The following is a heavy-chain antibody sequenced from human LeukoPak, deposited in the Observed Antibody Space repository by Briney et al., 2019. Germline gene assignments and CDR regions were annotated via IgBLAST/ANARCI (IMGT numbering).Heavy chain of an antibody. J-gene: IGHJ4*02. Sequence: SETLSLTCNVSGGPINSNIYYWAWVRQPPGKGLEWIGSIYYSGSTYYNPSLKSRVTISVDTSKNQFSLKLSSVTAADTAVYYCARDTWGDFWSGYFGGDFDYWGQGTLVTVSS. CDR2: IYYSGST. D-gene: IGHD3-3*01. V-gene: IGHV4-39*07. CDR3: ARDTWGDFWSGYFGGDFDY. CDR1: GGPINSNIYY.